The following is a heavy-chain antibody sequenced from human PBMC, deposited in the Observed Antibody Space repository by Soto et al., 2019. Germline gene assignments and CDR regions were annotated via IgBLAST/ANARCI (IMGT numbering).Heavy chain of an antibody. J-gene: IGHJ4*02. CDR3: ARDRFLEWSFDY. Sequence: EASVKVSCKASGGTFSSYAISWVRQAPGQGLEWMGWINPNSGGTNYAQKFQGWVTMTRDTSISTAYMELSRLRSDDTAVYYCARDRFLEWSFDYWGQGTLVTVSS. V-gene: IGHV1-2*04. CDR1: GGTFSSYA. D-gene: IGHD3-3*01. CDR2: INPNSGGT.